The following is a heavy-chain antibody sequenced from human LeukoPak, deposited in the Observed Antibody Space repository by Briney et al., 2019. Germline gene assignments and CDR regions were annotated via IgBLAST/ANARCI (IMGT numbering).Heavy chain of an antibody. J-gene: IGHJ6*03. CDR3: ARGHFIPFWYGGNRPPYYYYYYMDV. CDR1: GGSFSGYY. D-gene: IGHD4-23*01. Sequence: SETPSLTCAVYGGSFSGYYWSWIRQPPGKGLEWIGEINHSGSTNYNPSLKSRVTISVDTSKNQFSLKLSSVTAADTAVYYCARGHFIPFWYGGNRPPYYYYYYMDVWGKGTTVTVSS. CDR2: INHSGST. V-gene: IGHV4-34*01.